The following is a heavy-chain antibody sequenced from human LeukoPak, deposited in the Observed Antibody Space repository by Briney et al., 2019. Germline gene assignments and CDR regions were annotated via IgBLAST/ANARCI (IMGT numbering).Heavy chain of an antibody. V-gene: IGHV3-23*01. CDR1: GFTFNDYS. Sequence: GGSLRLSCAASGFTFNDYSMSWVRQAPGKGLEWVSAIRGSGDSTYYADSVKGRFTISRDNSENTLYLQMNSLRAEDTAVYYCAKMVTGFPNWFDPWGQGTLVTVSS. J-gene: IGHJ5*02. CDR2: IRGSGDST. D-gene: IGHD1-1*01. CDR3: AKMVTGFPNWFDP.